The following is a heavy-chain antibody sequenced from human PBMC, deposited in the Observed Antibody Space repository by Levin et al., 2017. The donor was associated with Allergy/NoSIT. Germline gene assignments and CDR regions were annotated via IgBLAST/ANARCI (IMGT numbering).Heavy chain of an antibody. J-gene: IGHJ2*01. CDR3: AREPHSSGRFYWYFDL. Sequence: GGSLRLSCAASGFTFSSYAMHWVRQAPGKGLEWVAVISYDGSNKYYADSVKGRFTISRDNSKNTLYLQMNSLRAEDTAVYYCAREPHSSGRFYWYFDLWGRGTLVTVSS. V-gene: IGHV3-30-3*01. CDR1: GFTFSSYA. CDR2: ISYDGSNK. D-gene: IGHD6-19*01.